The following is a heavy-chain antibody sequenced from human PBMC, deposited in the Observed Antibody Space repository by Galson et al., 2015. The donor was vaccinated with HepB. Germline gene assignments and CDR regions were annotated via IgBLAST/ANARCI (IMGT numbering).Heavy chain of an antibody. CDR1: GFTFSIYA. CDR2: ISGSGGST. D-gene: IGHD3-10*01. J-gene: IGHJ6*03. CDR3: DGYYYGSGTYSEDYYYMDV. Sequence: SLRLSCAASGFTFSIYAMSWVRQAPGKGLEWVSAISGSGGSTYYADSVKGRFTISRDNSKNTLYLQMSSLRAEDTAVHYCDGYYYGSGTYSEDYYYMDVWGKGTTVTVSS. V-gene: IGHV3-23*01.